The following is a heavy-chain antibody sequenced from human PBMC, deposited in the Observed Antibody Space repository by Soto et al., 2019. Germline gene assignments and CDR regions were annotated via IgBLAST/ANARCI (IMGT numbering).Heavy chain of an antibody. Sequence: SETLSLTCSVSGGSVNSANYYWSWMRQPPGKGLEWIGFIYYNGNTKYNHYLPSRVTISLDTPKNQFSLNLTSVTAADAAVYYCSRDNSGYFPTYWGQGTLVTVSS. CDR3: SRDNSGYFPTY. V-gene: IGHV4-61*01. CDR2: IYYNGNT. J-gene: IGHJ4*02. D-gene: IGHD3-22*01. CDR1: GGSVNSANYY.